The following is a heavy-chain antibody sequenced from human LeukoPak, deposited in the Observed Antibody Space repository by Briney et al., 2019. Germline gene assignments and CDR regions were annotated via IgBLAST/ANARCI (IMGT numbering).Heavy chain of an antibody. CDR2: INPYSGGT. Sequence: ASVKVSCKASGYTFTGYYMHWVRQAPGQGLEWMGWINPYSGGTNYAQKFQGRVTMTRDTSISTVYMELSRLRSDDTAVYYCARDKGIAAAADLDAFDIWGQATMVTVPS. V-gene: IGHV1-2*02. J-gene: IGHJ3*02. D-gene: IGHD6-13*01. CDR1: GYTFTGYY. CDR3: ARDKGIAAAADLDAFDI.